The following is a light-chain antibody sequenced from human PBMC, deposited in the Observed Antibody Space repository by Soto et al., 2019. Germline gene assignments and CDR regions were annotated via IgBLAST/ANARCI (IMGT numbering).Light chain of an antibody. J-gene: IGLJ2*01. Sequence: QSALTQPASVSGSPGQSITISCTGSSRDFGHNNYVSWYQQHPGKAPKLLIYDVTDRPSGVSSRFSGSKSGNTASLTISGLQAEDEADYYCSSNTLSNTFFGGGTKVTVL. CDR1: SRDFGHNNY. V-gene: IGLV2-14*01. CDR3: SSNTLSNTF. CDR2: DVT.